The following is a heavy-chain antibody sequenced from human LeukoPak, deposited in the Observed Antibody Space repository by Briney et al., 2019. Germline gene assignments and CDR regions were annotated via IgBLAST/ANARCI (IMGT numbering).Heavy chain of an antibody. CDR3: ARKGLPDY. Sequence: PGGSLRLSCAASGFTFNTYWMIWVRQAPGKGLDWVANINQDGSVRYYVASVKGRFTISRDNAENLVHLQMNSLRAEDTAVYYCARKGLPDYWGQGTMVTVSS. D-gene: IGHD2-21*02. J-gene: IGHJ4*02. V-gene: IGHV3-7*01. CDR2: INQDGSVR. CDR1: GFTFNTYW.